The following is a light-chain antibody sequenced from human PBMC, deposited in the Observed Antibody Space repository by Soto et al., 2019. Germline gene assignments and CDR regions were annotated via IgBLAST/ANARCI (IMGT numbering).Light chain of an antibody. J-gene: IGLJ1*01. CDR2: DVS. V-gene: IGLV2-14*01. CDR3: NSWTSSSTYV. CDR1: SSDVGGYNY. Sequence: QSALTQPASVSGSPGQSITISCTGTSSDVGGYNYVSWYQQHPGKAPKLMIYDVSNRPSGVSNRFSGSKSGNTASLTISGRQAEDEADYYCNSWTSSSTYVFGTGTKVTVL.